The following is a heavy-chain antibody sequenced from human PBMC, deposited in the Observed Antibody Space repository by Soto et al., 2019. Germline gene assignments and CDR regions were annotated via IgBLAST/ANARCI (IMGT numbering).Heavy chain of an antibody. CDR2: ISYDGSNK. V-gene: IGHV3-30*18. J-gene: IGHJ4*02. CDR1: GFTFSSYG. Sequence: PGGSLRLSCAASGFTFSSYGMHWVRQAPGKGLEWVAVISYDGSNKYYADSVKGRFTISRDNSKNTLYLQMNSLRAEDTAVYYCAKDWRSDPGPDYWGQGTLVTVPS. CDR3: AKDWRSDPGPDY.